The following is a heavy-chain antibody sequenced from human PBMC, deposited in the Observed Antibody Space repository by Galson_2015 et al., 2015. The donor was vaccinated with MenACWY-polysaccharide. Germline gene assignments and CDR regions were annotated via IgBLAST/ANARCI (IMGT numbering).Heavy chain of an antibody. V-gene: IGHV4-59*01. CDR1: GATISNYY. J-gene: IGHJ4*02. CDR2: IYYSGST. D-gene: IGHD5-18*01. Sequence: SETLSLTCTVSGATISNYYWSWLRQPPGKGLEWVGYIYYSGSTNYNPSLKSRVTILVDTSKNQISLKLTSVTAADTAVYYCARGVGYTYGKTFDYWGQGTLVTVSS. CDR3: ARGVGYTYGKTFDY.